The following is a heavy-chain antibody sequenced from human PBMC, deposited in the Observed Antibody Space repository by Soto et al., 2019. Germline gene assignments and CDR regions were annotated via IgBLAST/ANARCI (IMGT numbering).Heavy chain of an antibody. CDR3: AKDLKDFWSGYPDPLRT. CDR2: ISGSGGST. V-gene: IGHV3-23*01. CDR1: GFTFSSYA. D-gene: IGHD3-3*01. J-gene: IGHJ4*02. Sequence: PGGSLRRSCAASGFTFSSYAMSWVRQAPGKGLEWVSAISGSGGSTYYADSVKGRFTISRDNSKNTLYLQMNSLRAEDTAVYYCAKDLKDFWSGYPDPLRTWGQGTLVTVSS.